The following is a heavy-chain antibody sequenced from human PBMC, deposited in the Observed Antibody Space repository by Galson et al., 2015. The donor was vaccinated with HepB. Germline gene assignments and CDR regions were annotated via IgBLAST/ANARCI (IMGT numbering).Heavy chain of an antibody. CDR2: IKSKTDGGTT. CDR3: TTGHLGYCSSTSCYVYGDDAFDI. V-gene: IGHV3-15*01. D-gene: IGHD2-2*01. J-gene: IGHJ3*02. Sequence: SLRLSCAASGFTFSNAWMSWVRQAPGKGLEWVGRIKSKTDGGTTDYAAPVKGRFTISRDDSKNTLYLQMNSLKTEDTAVYYCTTGHLGYCSSTSCYVYGDDAFDIWGQGTMVTVSS. CDR1: GFTFSNAW.